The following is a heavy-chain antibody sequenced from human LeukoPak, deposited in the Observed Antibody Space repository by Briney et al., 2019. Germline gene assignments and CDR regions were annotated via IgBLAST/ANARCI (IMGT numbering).Heavy chain of an antibody. CDR3: AKGVTRQPPDV. Sequence: GGSLRLSCAASGFTFDDYAMHWVRQAGKGLEWVSGISWNSGSIGYADSVKGRFTISRDNSQNTLYLQMNSLRAEDTAVYYCAKGVTRQPPDVWGKGTTVTVSS. D-gene: IGHD2-21*02. V-gene: IGHV3-9*01. CDR1: GFTFDDYA. J-gene: IGHJ6*04. CDR2: ISWNSGSI.